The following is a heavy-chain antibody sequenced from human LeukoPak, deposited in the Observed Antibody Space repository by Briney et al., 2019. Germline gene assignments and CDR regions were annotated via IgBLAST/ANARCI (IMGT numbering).Heavy chain of an antibody. CDR1: GYTFTSYG. CDR3: ARDNSVRDEAWWFNP. CDR2: ISAYNGNT. D-gene: IGHD5-24*01. Sequence: ASVKVSFTASGYTFTSYGISWVRQAPGQGLEWMGWISAYNGNTNYAQKLQGRVTMTTDTSTSTAYMELSSLRSDDTAVYYCARDNSVRDEAWWFNPWGQGTLVTVAS. V-gene: IGHV1-18*01. J-gene: IGHJ5*02.